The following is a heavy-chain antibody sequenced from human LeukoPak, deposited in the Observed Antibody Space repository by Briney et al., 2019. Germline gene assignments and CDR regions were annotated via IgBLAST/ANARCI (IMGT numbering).Heavy chain of an antibody. Sequence: ASVKVSCKASGYSFTDHYIHWLRQAPGQRLEWMGWINPNSGVTNSVQKFQDRLTMTRDTSITTAYLELSRLRSDDTAFYYCARDYFSSAFGRFFDPWGQGTLVTVSS. CDR2: INPNSGVT. CDR3: ARDYFSSAFGRFFDP. J-gene: IGHJ5*02. CDR1: GYSFTDHY. V-gene: IGHV1-2*02. D-gene: IGHD6-19*01.